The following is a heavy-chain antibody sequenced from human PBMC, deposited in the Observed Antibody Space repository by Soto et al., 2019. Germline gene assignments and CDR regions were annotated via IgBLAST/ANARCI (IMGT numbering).Heavy chain of an antibody. V-gene: IGHV3-30-3*01. CDR3: ARDRATCCYFGMDV. D-gene: IGHD2-2*01. J-gene: IGHJ6*02. Sequence: QVQLVGSGGDMVQPGGSLGLSCAASGFTFSNHAMHWVRQAPGKGLEWVAVVSHDGSMKYYADSVKGRFTISRDNSKNTLGLQLNSLRPEDTAVYYCARDRATCCYFGMDVWGQGTTVTV. CDR1: GFTFSNHA. CDR2: VSHDGSMK.